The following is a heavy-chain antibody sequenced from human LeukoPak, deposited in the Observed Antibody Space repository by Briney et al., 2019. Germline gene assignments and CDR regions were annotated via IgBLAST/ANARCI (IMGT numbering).Heavy chain of an antibody. D-gene: IGHD3-9*01. CDR2: MYYTGST. CDR3: ARATRYDILTGYSPGIFDY. J-gene: IGHJ4*02. CDR1: GGSISSYF. V-gene: IGHV4-59*01. Sequence: SETLSLTCSVSGGSISSYFWSWIRQPPGKGLEWIGSMYYTGSTNYNPSLKSRVTISVDTSKNQFSLKLSSVTAADTAVYYCARATRYDILTGYSPGIFDYWGQGTLVTVSS.